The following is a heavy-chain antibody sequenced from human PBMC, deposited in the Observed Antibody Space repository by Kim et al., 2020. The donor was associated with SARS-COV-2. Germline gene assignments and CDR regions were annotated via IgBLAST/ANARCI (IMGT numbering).Heavy chain of an antibody. CDR2: IYPDDSDV. CDR1: GYTFSNYW. CDR3: ARHWRYSTSSPLFDY. D-gene: IGHD6-6*01. J-gene: IGHJ4*02. V-gene: IGHV5-51*01. Sequence: GESLKISCTDSGYTFSNYWIGWVRQRPGKGLEWMGIIYPDDSDVGYSPSFKGQVTISADRSITTAYLQWSSLKASDTAMYYCARHWRYSTSSPLFDYWGQGTLATLPS.